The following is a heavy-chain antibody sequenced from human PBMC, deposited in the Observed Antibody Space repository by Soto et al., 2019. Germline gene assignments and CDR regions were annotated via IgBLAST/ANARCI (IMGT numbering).Heavy chain of an antibody. V-gene: IGHV4-39*01. Sequence: SETLSLTCTVSGGSISSSSYYWGWIRQPPGKGLEWIGSIYYSGSTYYNPSLKSRVTISVDTSKNQFSLKLSSVTAADTAVYYCARRVTMVRGVTYYYYYGLDVWGQGTTVTVSS. CDR3: ARRVTMVRGVTYYYYYGLDV. CDR1: GGSISSSSYY. D-gene: IGHD3-10*01. J-gene: IGHJ6*02. CDR2: IYYSGST.